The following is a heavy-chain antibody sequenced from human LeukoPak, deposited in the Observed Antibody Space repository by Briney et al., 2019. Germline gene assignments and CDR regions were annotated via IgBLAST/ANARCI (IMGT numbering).Heavy chain of an antibody. J-gene: IGHJ4*02. CDR1: GGSISSTSYY. CDR2: IHYRGTT. V-gene: IGHV4-39*07. D-gene: IGHD3-3*01. CDR3: AREGSGYSTNFDY. Sequence: SETLSLTCIISGGSISSTSYYWGWIRQSPGKGLEWIGSIHYRGTTYYNPSLLSRGTISVDTSKNQFSLKLNSVTAADTAVYFCAREGSGYSTNFDYWGQGTLVTVSS.